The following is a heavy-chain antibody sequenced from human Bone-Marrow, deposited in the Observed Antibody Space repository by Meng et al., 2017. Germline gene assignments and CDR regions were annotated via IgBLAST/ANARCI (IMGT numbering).Heavy chain of an antibody. J-gene: IGHJ5*02. Sequence: GGVLVLPCASLRRSLAASGFTSSSYAMGWARQAPGKGLEWVSAISGSGGSTYYADSVKGRFTISRDNSKNTLYLQMNSLRAEDTAVYYCAKDTGLATTNWFDPWGQGTLVTVSS. V-gene: IGHV3-23*01. CDR2: ISGSGGST. D-gene: IGHD2-8*02. CDR3: AKDTGLATTNWFDP. CDR1: GFTSSSYA.